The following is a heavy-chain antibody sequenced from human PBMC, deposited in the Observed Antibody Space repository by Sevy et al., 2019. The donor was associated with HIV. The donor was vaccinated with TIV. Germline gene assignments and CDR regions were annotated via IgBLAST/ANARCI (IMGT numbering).Heavy chain of an antibody. D-gene: IGHD3-9*01. CDR1: GYTFTGYY. J-gene: IGHJ6*02. CDR3: ARAHYDILTGYYNYYGMDV. Sequence: ASVKVSCKASGYTFTGYYMHWVRQAPGQGLEWMGWMNPNSGGTNYAQKFQGRVTMTRDTSISTAYMELSRLRSDDTAVYYCARAHYDILTGYYNYYGMDVWGQGTTVTVSS. V-gene: IGHV1-2*02. CDR2: MNPNSGGT.